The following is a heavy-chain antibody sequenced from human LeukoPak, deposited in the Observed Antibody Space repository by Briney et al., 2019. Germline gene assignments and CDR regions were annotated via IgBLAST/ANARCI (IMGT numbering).Heavy chain of an antibody. CDR1: GFTFSSYA. CDR2: ISGSGNT. CDR3: AKAPVTTCRGAYCYPFDY. V-gene: IGHV3-23*01. Sequence: GGSLRLSCAASGFTFSSYAMSWVRQAPGKGLEWVSAISGSGNTYHADSVKGRFTISRDSSKNTLFLQMNRLRPEDAAVYYCAKAPVTTCRGAYCYPFDYWGQGTLVTVSS. J-gene: IGHJ4*02. D-gene: IGHD2-21*01.